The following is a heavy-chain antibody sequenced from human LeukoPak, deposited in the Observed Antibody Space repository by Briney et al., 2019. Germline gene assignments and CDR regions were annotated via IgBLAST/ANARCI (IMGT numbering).Heavy chain of an antibody. CDR1: GGSFSGYY. D-gene: IGHD2-15*01. J-gene: IGHJ4*02. V-gene: IGHV4-34*01. Sequence: SETLSLTCAVYGGSFSGYYWSWIRQPPGEGLEWIGEINHSGSTNYNPSLKSRVTISVDTSKNQFSLKLGSVTAADTAVYYCARGGPRYCSGGSCYFGYWGQGTLVTVSS. CDR3: ARGGPRYCSGGSCYFGY. CDR2: INHSGST.